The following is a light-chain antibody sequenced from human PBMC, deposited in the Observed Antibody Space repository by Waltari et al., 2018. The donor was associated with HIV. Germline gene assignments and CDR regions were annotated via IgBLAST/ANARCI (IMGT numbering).Light chain of an antibody. CDR1: QTVISDY. CDR2: GAS. Sequence: EIVLTQSPGTLSLSPGARATLSCRASQTVISDYLAWYQQKPGQAPRLLMYGASTRASGIPDRFSGSGSGTDFTLTISRLEPEDFAVYYCQQYGNSPRTFGQGTNLEIK. V-gene: IGKV3-20*01. CDR3: QQYGNSPRT. J-gene: IGKJ2*01.